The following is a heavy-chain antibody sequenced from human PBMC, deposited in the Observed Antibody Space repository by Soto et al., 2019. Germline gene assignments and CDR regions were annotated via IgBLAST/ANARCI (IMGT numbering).Heavy chain of an antibody. CDR3: AKDWDIVVVTAIRYGMDV. J-gene: IGHJ6*02. V-gene: IGHV3-30*18. D-gene: IGHD2-21*02. Sequence: QVQLVESGGGVVQPGRSLRLSCAASGFTFSSYGMHWVRQARGKGLEWVAVISYDGSNKYYADSVKGRFTISRDNSKNTLYLQMNSLRAEDTAVYYCAKDWDIVVVTAIRYGMDVWGQGTTVTVSS. CDR1: GFTFSSYG. CDR2: ISYDGSNK.